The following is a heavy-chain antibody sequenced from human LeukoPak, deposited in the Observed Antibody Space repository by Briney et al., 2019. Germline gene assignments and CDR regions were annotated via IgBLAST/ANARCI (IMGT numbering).Heavy chain of an antibody. CDR2: IWYDGSNK. CDR1: GFTFSSYG. V-gene: IGHV3-33*01. D-gene: IGHD3-22*01. Sequence: GRSLRLSCAASGFTFSSYGMHWVRQAPGKGLEWVAVIWYDGSNKYYADSVKGRFTISRDNSKNTLYLQMNSLRAEDTAVYYCAREYYDSSGYYEGDWFDPWGQGTLVTVSS. CDR3: AREYYDSSGYYEGDWFDP. J-gene: IGHJ5*02.